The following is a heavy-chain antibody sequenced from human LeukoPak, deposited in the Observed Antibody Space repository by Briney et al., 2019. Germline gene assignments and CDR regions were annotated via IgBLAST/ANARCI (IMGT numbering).Heavy chain of an antibody. CDR3: ATWYAADH. D-gene: IGHD6-13*01. J-gene: IGHJ4*02. Sequence: GGSLRLSCAASGFTFSSYEMNWVRQAPGKGLEWISYISSSGTTIYYADSVKGRFTISRDNAENSLYLQMNSLRAEDTAVYYCATWYAADHWGQGTLVTVSS. CDR1: GFTFSSYE. CDR2: ISSSGTTI. V-gene: IGHV3-48*03.